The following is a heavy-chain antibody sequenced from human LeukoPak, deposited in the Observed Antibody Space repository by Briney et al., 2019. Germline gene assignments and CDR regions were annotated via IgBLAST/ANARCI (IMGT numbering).Heavy chain of an antibody. CDR3: ARAPRMATSSPYYYYGMDV. Sequence: PGGSLRLSGAASGFTFSSDSMNWVRQAPGKGLEGVSSISSISSYIYYADSVKGRFTISRDNAKNSLYLQMNSLRAEDTAVYYCARAPRMATSSPYYYYGMDVWGQGTTVTVSS. J-gene: IGHJ6*02. D-gene: IGHD5-24*01. CDR1: GFTFSSDS. V-gene: IGHV3-21*01. CDR2: ISSISSYI.